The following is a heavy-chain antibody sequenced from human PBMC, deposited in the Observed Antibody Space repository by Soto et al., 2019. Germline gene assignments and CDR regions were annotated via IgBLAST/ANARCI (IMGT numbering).Heavy chain of an antibody. J-gene: IGHJ6*03. CDR2: MNPNSGNT. CDR1: GCTFTSYD. V-gene: IGHV1-8*01. Sequence: ASVKVSCKASGCTFTSYDINWVRQATGQGLEWMGWMNPNSGNTGYAQKFQGRVTMTRNTSISTAYVELSSLRSEDTAVYYCARGFRWRQDHLHYYMDVWGKGTTVTVSS. CDR3: ARGFRWRQDHLHYYMDV. D-gene: IGHD2-15*01.